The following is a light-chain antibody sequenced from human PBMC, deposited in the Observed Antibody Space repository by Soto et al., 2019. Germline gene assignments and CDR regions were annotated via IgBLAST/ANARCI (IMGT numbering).Light chain of an antibody. CDR3: QTWDSTTVV. V-gene: IGLV3-1*01. CDR2: QDN. Sequence: SYELTQPPSVSVSPGQTASFTCSGDKLGDKYVCWYQQKPGQSPVLVIYQDNKRPSGIPERFSGSNSGNTATLTISGTQAMDEADYYCQTWDSTTVVFGGGTKVTVL. J-gene: IGLJ2*01. CDR1: KLGDKY.